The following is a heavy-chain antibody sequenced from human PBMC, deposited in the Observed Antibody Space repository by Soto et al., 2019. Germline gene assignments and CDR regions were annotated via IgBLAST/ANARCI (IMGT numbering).Heavy chain of an antibody. V-gene: IGHV3-21*01. CDR2: ISSSSSYI. CDR3: AREIGIATEYGMDV. CDR1: GFTFSSYS. D-gene: IGHD6-13*01. J-gene: IGHJ6*02. Sequence: GGSLRLSCAASGFTFSSYSMNWVRQAPGKGLEWVSSISSSSSYIYYADSVKGRFTISRDNAKNSLYLQMNSLRAEDTAVYYCAREIGIATEYGMDVWGQGTTVTVSS.